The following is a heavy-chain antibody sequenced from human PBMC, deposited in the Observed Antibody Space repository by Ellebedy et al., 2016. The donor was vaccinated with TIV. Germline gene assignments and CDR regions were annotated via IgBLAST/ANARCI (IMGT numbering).Heavy chain of an antibody. J-gene: IGHJ5*02. Sequence: ASVKVSCKASGYTFTKYGISWVRQAPGQGLEWMGWISGYNGDTNYAQKFQGRVTMTIDTFASTAYMDLRSLRSDDTAMYFCARGFYEKFNPWGQGTLVTVSS. D-gene: IGHD2/OR15-2a*01. CDR1: GYTFTKYG. CDR3: ARGFYEKFNP. V-gene: IGHV1-18*01. CDR2: ISGYNGDT.